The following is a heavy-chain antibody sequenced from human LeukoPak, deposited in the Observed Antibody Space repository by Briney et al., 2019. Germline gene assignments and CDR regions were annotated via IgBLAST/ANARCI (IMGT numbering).Heavy chain of an antibody. CDR2: IYPKSGGT. CDR3: ARDRGDDTVSYFDY. V-gene: IGHV1-2*06. J-gene: IGHJ4*02. Sequence: ASVKVSCKASGYTFTDSYIHWVRQAPGQGLEWMGRIYPKSGGTTYTQKFQGRVTLTRDTSIGTAYIELNRLRSDDTAVYYCARDRGDDTVSYFDYWGQGTLVTVSS. CDR1: GYTFTDSY. D-gene: IGHD3-22*01.